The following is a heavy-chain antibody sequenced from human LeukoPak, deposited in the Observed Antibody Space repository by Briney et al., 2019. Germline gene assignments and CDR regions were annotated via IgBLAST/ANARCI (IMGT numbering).Heavy chain of an antibody. V-gene: IGHV3-48*01. CDR1: GFTFSSYS. J-gene: IGHJ5*02. Sequence: GGSLRLSCAASGFTFSSYSMNWVRQAPGKGLEWVSYISSGSRTIYYAGSVKGRFTISRDNAKNSLYLQMNSLRSDDTAVYYCARGATDTTRWFDPWGQGTLVTVSS. CDR2: ISSGSRTI. CDR3: ARGATDTTRWFDP. D-gene: IGHD1-7*01.